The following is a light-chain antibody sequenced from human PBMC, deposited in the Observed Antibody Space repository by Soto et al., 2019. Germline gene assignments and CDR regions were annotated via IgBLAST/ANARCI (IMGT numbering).Light chain of an antibody. CDR3: QQRNIWPPVT. J-gene: IGKJ5*01. Sequence: DIQVTQSPSSLSASVGDRITFTCRTSQTVKNYVNWYQQKPGKAPQLLISGASNLQSGVPSRFSGSGSGTDFTLTISSLQPEDFATYYCQQRNIWPPVTFGQGTRLEIK. V-gene: IGKV1-39*01. CDR2: GAS. CDR1: QTVKNY.